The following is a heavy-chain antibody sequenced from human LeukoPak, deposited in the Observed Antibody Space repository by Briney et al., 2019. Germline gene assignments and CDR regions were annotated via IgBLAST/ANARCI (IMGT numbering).Heavy chain of an antibody. V-gene: IGHV1-18*01. J-gene: IGHJ3*02. CDR3: ARVGLRITMIVVVISAFDI. Sequence: ASVKASCKASGYTFTSYGISWVRQAPGQGLEWMGWISAYNGNTNYAQKLQGRVTMTTDTSTSTAYMELRSLRSDDTAVYYCARVGLRITMIVVVISAFDIWGQGTMVTVSS. CDR2: ISAYNGNT. D-gene: IGHD3-22*01. CDR1: GYTFTSYG.